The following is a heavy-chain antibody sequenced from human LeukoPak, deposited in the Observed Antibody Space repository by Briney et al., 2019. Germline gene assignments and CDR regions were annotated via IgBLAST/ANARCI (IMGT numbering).Heavy chain of an antibody. Sequence: GASVKVPCKAFGYTFTSNYMHWVRQAPGQGLEWMAWISPYNGNTKYAQKFQGRVTMTTDTSTSTAYMELRSLTSDDTAVYYCAREESIGSYQFLHDYWGQGTLVTVSS. J-gene: IGHJ4*02. V-gene: IGHV1-18*04. CDR2: ISPYNGNT. CDR3: AREESIGSYQFLHDY. D-gene: IGHD1-26*01. CDR1: GYTFTSNY.